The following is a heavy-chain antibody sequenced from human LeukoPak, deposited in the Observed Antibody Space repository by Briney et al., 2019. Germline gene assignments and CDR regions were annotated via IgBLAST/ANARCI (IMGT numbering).Heavy chain of an antibody. CDR1: GFTFSSYG. J-gene: IGHJ5*02. CDR2: IRYDGSNK. D-gene: IGHD3-3*01. Sequence: PGGSLRLSCAASGFTFSSYGMHWVRQAPGKGLEWVAFIRYDGSNKYYADSVKGRFTISRDNAKNTLYLQMNSLRAEDTAVYYCARDKLVRRITIFGVVTPTHNWFDPWGQGTLVTVSS. V-gene: IGHV3-30*02. CDR3: ARDKLVRRITIFGVVTPTHNWFDP.